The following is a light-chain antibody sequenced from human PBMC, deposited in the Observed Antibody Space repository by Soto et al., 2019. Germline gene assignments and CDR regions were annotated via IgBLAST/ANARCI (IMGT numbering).Light chain of an antibody. V-gene: IGLV2-14*03. CDR3: SSYTNTTPRSV. CDR2: DVT. CDR1: SSDVGSYNY. J-gene: IGLJ1*01. Sequence: QSVLTQPASVSGSPGQSITISCTGTSSDVGSYNYVSWYRQHPGKAPQLLIYDVTHRPAGVSSRFSGSKSDNTASLTISWLQAEDESDYYCSSYTNTTPRSVFGSATRSPS.